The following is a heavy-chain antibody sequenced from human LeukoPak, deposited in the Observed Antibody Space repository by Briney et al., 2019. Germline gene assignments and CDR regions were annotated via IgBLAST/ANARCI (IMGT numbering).Heavy chain of an antibody. CDR1: RFTFSSYA. Sequence: GGSLRLSCAASRFTFSSYAMSWVRQAPGKGLKWVSTISDSGGSTYYADPVKGRFTISRDNSKNTLYLQMNSLRAEDTAIYYCAKYSGNYYYFYYMDVWGKGTTVTVSS. CDR2: ISDSGGST. D-gene: IGHD1-26*01. J-gene: IGHJ6*03. CDR3: AKYSGNYYYFYYMDV. V-gene: IGHV3-23*01.